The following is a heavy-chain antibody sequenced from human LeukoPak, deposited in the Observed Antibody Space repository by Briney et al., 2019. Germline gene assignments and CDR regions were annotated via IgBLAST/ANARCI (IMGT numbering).Heavy chain of an antibody. CDR3: AKDKDFDILTAYYY. D-gene: IGHD3-9*01. Sequence: GGSLRLSCAASGFSFTNYAMSWVRQAPARGPEWLSSMKGGGETFYADSVKGRFTISRDNSKNTLYLQMNSLRADDTAVYYCAKDKDFDILTAYYYWGQGTLVTVSS. CDR1: GFSFTNYA. V-gene: IGHV3-23*01. CDR2: MKGGGET. J-gene: IGHJ4*02.